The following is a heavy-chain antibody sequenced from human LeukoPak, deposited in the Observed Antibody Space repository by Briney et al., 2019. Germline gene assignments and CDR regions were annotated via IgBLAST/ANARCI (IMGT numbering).Heavy chain of an antibody. CDR3: AKDLLHLLPVVDY. J-gene: IGHJ4*02. Sequence: GGSLRLSCSASGFTFNTYAMSWVRQAPGKGLEWVSAISGSGGSTYYADSVKGRFTISRDNSKNTLYLQMNSLRAEDTAVYYCAKDLLHLLPVVDYWGQGTLVTVSS. CDR1: GFTFNTYA. CDR2: ISGSGGST. D-gene: IGHD2-15*01. V-gene: IGHV3-23*01.